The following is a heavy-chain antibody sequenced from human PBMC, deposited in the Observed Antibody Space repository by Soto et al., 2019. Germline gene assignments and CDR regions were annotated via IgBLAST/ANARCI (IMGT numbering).Heavy chain of an antibody. CDR2: IIPIFGTA. Sequence: QVQLVQSGAEVKKPGSSVKVSCKSSGGTFSSYAISWVRQAPGQGLEWMGGIIPIFGTANYAQKFQGRVTIPADESKSTSSMELSSLRSEDTAVYYCARARRSGGDCCSFDYWGQGTLVTVSS. CDR3: ARARRSGGDCCSFDY. CDR1: GGTFSSYA. J-gene: IGHJ4*02. D-gene: IGHD2-21*02. V-gene: IGHV1-69*01.